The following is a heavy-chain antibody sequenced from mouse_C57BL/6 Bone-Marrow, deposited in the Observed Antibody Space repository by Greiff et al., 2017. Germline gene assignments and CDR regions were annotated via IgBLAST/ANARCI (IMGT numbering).Heavy chain of an antibody. CDR3: ARPIYYGNYVGDY. Sequence: VQLQQSGPELVKPGASVKISCKASGYAFSSSWMNWVKQRPGKGLEWIGRIYPGDGDTNYNGQFKGKATLTADKSSSTAYMQLSSLTSEDSAVYFSARPIYYGNYVGDYWGQGTTLTVSS. V-gene: IGHV1-82*01. CDR1: GYAFSSSW. D-gene: IGHD2-1*01. J-gene: IGHJ2*01. CDR2: IYPGDGDT.